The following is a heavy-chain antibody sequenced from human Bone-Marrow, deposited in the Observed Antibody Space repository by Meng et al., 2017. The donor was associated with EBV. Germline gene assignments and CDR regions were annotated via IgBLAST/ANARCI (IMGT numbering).Heavy chain of an antibody. CDR3: ARGGAVAGTFDY. V-gene: IGHV4-30-4*01. CDR2: IYYNGST. CDR1: GASISSGGYY. J-gene: IGHJ4*02. D-gene: IGHD6-19*01. Sequence: QGQLPESGPGLVKSSQTLSLTCAVSGASISSGGYYWSWIRQPPGKGLEWIGYIYYNGSTFYNPSLKSRLTISVDTSKNQFSLKLSSVTAADTAFYYCARGGAVAGTFDYWGQGTLVTVSS.